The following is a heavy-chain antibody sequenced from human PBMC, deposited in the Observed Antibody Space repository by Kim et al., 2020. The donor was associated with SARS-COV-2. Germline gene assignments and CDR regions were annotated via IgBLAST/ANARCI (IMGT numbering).Heavy chain of an antibody. Sequence: STALKTRLTISKDTSKNQVVLTMTNMDPVDTATYYCARISIAAAGSYFDYWGQGTLVTVSS. V-gene: IGHV2-70*01. J-gene: IGHJ4*02. CDR3: ARISIAAAGSYFDY. D-gene: IGHD6-13*01.